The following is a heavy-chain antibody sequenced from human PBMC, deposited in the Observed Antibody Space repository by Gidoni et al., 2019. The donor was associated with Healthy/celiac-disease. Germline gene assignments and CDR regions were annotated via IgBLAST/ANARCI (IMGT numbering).Heavy chain of an antibody. J-gene: IGHJ5*02. CDR2: IIPIFGTA. Sequence: QVQLVQSGAEVKKPGSSVKVSCKASGGPFSSYAISWVRQAPGQGLEWMGGIIPIFGTANYAQKFQGRVTITADESTSTAYMELSSLRSEDTAVYYCARDVRGIAAANNWFDPWGQGTLVTVSS. CDR3: ARDVRGIAAANNWFDP. V-gene: IGHV1-69*01. D-gene: IGHD6-13*01. CDR1: GGPFSSYA.